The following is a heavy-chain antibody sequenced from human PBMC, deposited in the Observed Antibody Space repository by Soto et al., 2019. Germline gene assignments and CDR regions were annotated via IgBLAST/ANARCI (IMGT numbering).Heavy chain of an antibody. CDR1: GVSISSSSYY. V-gene: IGHV4-39*01. J-gene: IGHJ4*02. CDR2: IYYSGIT. D-gene: IGHD3-10*01. Sequence: PSETLSLTCTVSGVSISSSSYYWGWIRQPPGKGLEWIGSIYYSGITYYNPSLKSRVTISVDTSKNQFSLKLSSVTAADTAVYYCARLQGSYYYGSGSYLYYFDYWGQGTLVTVSS. CDR3: ARLQGSYYYGSGSYLYYFDY.